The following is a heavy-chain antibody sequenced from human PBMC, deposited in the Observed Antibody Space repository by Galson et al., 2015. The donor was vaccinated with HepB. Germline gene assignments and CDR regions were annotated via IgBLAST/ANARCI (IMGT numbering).Heavy chain of an antibody. D-gene: IGHD2-8*01. V-gene: IGHV1-69*04. CDR1: GGTFSSYG. Sequence: SVKVSCKASGGTFSSYGISWVRQAPGQGLEWMGRIIPILGITNYAHNFRGRVTITADKSTTTAYMELSSLSSEDTAVYYCARVPIGYTYVLMGCLDYWGQGTLVTGSS. CDR2: IIPILGIT. J-gene: IGHJ4*02. CDR3: ARVPIGYTYVLMGCLDY.